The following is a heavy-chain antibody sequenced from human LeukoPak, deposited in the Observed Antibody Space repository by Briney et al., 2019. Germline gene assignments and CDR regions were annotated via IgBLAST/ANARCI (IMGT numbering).Heavy chain of an antibody. CDR1: GFTFSSYA. J-gene: IGHJ4*02. Sequence: GGSLRLSCAASGFTFSSYAMHWVRQAPGKGLEWVAVISYDGSNKYYADSVRGRFTISRDNSKNTLYLQMNSLRAEDTAVYYRARGDGVAAAHFDYWGQGTLVTVSS. D-gene: IGHD6-13*01. CDR3: ARGDGVAAAHFDY. CDR2: ISYDGSNK. V-gene: IGHV3-30-3*01.